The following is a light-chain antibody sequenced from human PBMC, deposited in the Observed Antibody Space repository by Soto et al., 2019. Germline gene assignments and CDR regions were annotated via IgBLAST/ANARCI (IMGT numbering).Light chain of an antibody. CDR2: GNT. Sequence: QAVLTQPPSVSGAPGQRVTISCTGSSSNSGAGYDVHWYQQVPGTAPKLLIYGNTNRPSGVPDRFSGSKSGTSASLAITGLQAEDEADYYCQSYDSSLGDSVFGGGTKLTVL. CDR1: SSNSGAGYD. CDR3: QSYDSSLGDSV. J-gene: IGLJ2*01. V-gene: IGLV1-40*01.